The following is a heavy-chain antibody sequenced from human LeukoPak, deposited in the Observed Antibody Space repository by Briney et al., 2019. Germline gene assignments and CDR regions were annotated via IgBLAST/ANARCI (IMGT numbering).Heavy chain of an antibody. CDR3: ARVPIWLGGLLHWYFDL. CDR1: GGSISSGGYY. CDR2: IYYSGST. V-gene: IGHV4-31*03. J-gene: IGHJ2*01. Sequence: SQTLSLTCTVSGGSISSGGYYWSWIRQHPGKGLEWIGYIYYSGSTYYNPSLKSRVTISVDTSKNQFSLKLSSVTAADTAVYYCARVPIWLGGLLHWYFDLWGRGTLVTVSS. D-gene: IGHD3-10*01.